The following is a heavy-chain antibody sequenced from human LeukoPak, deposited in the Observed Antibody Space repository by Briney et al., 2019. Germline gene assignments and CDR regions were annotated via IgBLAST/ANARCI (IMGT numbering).Heavy chain of an antibody. CDR2: INPNSGGT. D-gene: IGHD6-19*01. CDR3: ASRSPPAMYSSGGNVADY. CDR1: GYTFTGYY. V-gene: IGHV1-2*02. Sequence: ASVKVSCKASGYTFTGYYMHWVRQAPGQGLEWMGWINPNSGGTNYAQKFQGRVTITADKSTSTAYMELSSLRSEDTAVYYCASRSPPAMYSSGGNVADYWGQGTLVTVSS. J-gene: IGHJ4*02.